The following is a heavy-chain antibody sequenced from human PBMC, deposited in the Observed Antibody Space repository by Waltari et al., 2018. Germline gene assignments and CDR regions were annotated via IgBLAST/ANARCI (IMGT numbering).Heavy chain of an antibody. CDR3: ARGRVRSDY. V-gene: IGHV4-59*01. CDR2: IYYSGST. J-gene: IGHJ4*02. CDR1: GGSISSSS. D-gene: IGHD3-10*01. Sequence: QVQLQESGPGLVTPSETLSLTCTVPGGSISSSSWSWIRQPPGKGLEWIGYIYYSGSTNYNPSLKSRVTISVDTSKNQFSLKLSSVTAADTAVYYCARGRVRSDYWGQGTLVTVSS.